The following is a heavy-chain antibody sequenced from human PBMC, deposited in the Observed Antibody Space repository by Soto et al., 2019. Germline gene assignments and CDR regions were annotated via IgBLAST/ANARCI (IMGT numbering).Heavy chain of an antibody. V-gene: IGHV1-46*01. Sequence: ASVKVSCKASVYTLTSYYIQWVRQAPGQGLEWMGIINPSGGSTSYAQKFQGRVTMTRDTSTSTVYMELSSLRSEDTAVYYCAREASSGYYVTSWGQGTLVTVSS. CDR1: VYTLTSYY. J-gene: IGHJ5*02. D-gene: IGHD3-22*01. CDR2: INPSGGST. CDR3: AREASSGYYVTS.